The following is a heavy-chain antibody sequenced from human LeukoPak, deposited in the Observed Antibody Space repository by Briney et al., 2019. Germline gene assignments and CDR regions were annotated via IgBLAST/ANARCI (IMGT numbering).Heavy chain of an antibody. V-gene: IGHV1-69*06. Sequence: SVKVSCKASGGTFSSYAISWVRQAPGQGLEWMGGIIPIFGTANYAQKFQGRVTMTEDTPTDTAYMELSSLRSEDTAVYYCATVGNYYGSGSYYYWFDPWGQGTLVTVSS. D-gene: IGHD3-10*01. CDR3: ATVGNYYGSGSYYYWFDP. J-gene: IGHJ5*02. CDR1: GGTFSSYA. CDR2: IIPIFGTA.